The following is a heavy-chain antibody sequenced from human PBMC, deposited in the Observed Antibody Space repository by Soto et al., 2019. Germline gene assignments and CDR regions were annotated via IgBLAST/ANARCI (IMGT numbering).Heavy chain of an antibody. CDR3: ATDTYSESISGGYFAY. Sequence: QVQLVQSGAELQKPGSSVTVSCKAPGGTLSSYSFSWVRPAPGHGLEWMGGIIPIFGTADYAQKFQGRFTITADKSTSTVYMQLSSLTSEDTAVYYCATDTYSESISGGYFAYWGQGTLATVSS. CDR1: GGTLSSYS. J-gene: IGHJ4*02. CDR2: IIPIFGTA. D-gene: IGHD2-15*01. V-gene: IGHV1-69*06.